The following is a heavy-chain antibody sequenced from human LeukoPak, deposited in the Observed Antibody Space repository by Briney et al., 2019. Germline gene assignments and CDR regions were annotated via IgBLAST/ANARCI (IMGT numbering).Heavy chain of an antibody. Sequence: PSETLSLTCTVSGDSLSSIYWSWIRQPPGKGLEWIGYIYYSGSTNYNPSLKSRVTISINTSKNQFSLNLTSVTAADTAVYFCARGTTPTSYWGQGALVTVSS. CDR1: GDSLSSIY. CDR2: IYYSGST. J-gene: IGHJ4*02. D-gene: IGHD1-1*01. V-gene: IGHV4-59*01. CDR3: ARGTTPTSY.